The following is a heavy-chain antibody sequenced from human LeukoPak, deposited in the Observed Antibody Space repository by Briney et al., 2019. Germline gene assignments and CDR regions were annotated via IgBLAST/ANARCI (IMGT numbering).Heavy chain of an antibody. CDR1: GFTFSNYI. CDR2: ISSSSSYI. J-gene: IGHJ4*02. CDR3: ARAESSIALDY. D-gene: IGHD2-2*01. V-gene: IGHV3-21*01. Sequence: GGSLRLSCAASGFTFSNYIMNWARQAPGKGMEWVSSISSSSSYIYYADSVNGRFTISRDNAKNSLYLQMNSLRAEDTAVYYCARAESSIALDYWGQGTLVTVSS.